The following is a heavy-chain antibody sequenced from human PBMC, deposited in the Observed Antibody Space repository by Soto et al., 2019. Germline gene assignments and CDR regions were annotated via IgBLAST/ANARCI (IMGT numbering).Heavy chain of an antibody. CDR3: ARGEGSPDGYFDY. CDR1: GFTFSSYW. J-gene: IGHJ4*02. Sequence: GGSLRLSYAASGFTFSSYWMHWVRQAPGKGLVWVSRIKNDGSSTSYADSVKGRFTISRDNAKNTLFLQMNSLRAEDTAVYYCARGEGSPDGYFDYWGQGILVTVSS. V-gene: IGHV3-74*01. D-gene: IGHD3-10*01. CDR2: IKNDGSST.